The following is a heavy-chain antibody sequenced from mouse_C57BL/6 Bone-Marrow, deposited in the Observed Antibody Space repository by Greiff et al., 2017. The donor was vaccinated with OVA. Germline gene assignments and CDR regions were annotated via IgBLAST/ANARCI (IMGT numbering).Heavy chain of an antibody. Sequence: VKLVESGPGLVQPSQSLSITCTVSGFSLTSYGVHWVRQSPGKGLEWLGVIWSGGSTDYNAAFISRLSISKDNFKSQVFCKMNSLQADDTAIYYCAINYYYDYVRYFDVWGTGTTVTVSS. CDR2: IWSGGST. J-gene: IGHJ1*03. D-gene: IGHD2-4*01. V-gene: IGHV2-2*01. CDR3: AINYYYDYVRYFDV. CDR1: GFSLTSYG.